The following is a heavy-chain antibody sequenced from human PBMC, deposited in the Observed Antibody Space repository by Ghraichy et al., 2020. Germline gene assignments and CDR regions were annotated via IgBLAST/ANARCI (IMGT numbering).Heavy chain of an antibody. V-gene: IGHV3-48*01. CDR2: ISSSSSTI. CDR1: GFTFSSYS. CDR3: ARGSYCSSTSCYSSWFDP. D-gene: IGHD2-2*01. J-gene: IGHJ5*02. Sequence: GGSLRLSCAASGFTFSSYSMNWVRQAPGKGLEWVSYISSSSSTIYYADSVKGRFTISRDNAKNSLYLQMNSLRAEDTAVYYCARGSYCSSTSCYSSWFDPWGKGTLVTVSS.